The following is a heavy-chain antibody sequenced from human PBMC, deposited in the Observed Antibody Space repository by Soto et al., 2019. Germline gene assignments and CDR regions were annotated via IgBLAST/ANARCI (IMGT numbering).Heavy chain of an antibody. CDR1: GGSFSGYY. J-gene: IGHJ4*02. V-gene: IGHV4-34*01. D-gene: IGHD6-13*01. CDR3: ASPGSWYVEGFDY. Sequence: QGQLQQWGAGLLKPSETLSLPCAAYGGSFSGYYWSGIRQPPGKGLGWIGEINHSGSTNYNPSLKSRVTISVDTSKNQFSLKLSSVTAADTAVYYCASPGSWYVEGFDYWGQGTLVTVSS. CDR2: INHSGST.